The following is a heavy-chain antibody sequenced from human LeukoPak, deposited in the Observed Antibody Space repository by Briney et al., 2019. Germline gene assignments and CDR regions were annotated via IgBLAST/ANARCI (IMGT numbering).Heavy chain of an antibody. CDR2: ISAYNGNT. J-gene: IGHJ5*02. Sequence: GASVKVSCTASGYTFTSYGISWVRQAPGQGLEWRGWISAYNGNTNYAQKLQCRVTTTTDTSPSTAYMWLRSLRSDDTAVYYCARDEGVWLFSWFDPWGQGTLVTVSS. CDR3: ARDEGVWLFSWFDP. CDR1: GYTFTSYG. D-gene: IGHD3-22*01. V-gene: IGHV1-18*01.